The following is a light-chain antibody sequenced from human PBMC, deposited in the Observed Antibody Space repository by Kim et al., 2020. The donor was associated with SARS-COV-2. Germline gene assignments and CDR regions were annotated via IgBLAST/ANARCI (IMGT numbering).Light chain of an antibody. CDR2: KAS. CDR3: QHYRSYLRT. Sequence: DIQMTQSPSTLSASVGDRVTITCRASQSINNWLAWFQQKPGKAPKLLIYKASSLESGVPSRFSGSGSGTEFTLTISSLQPDDFATYYCQHYRSYLRTFGQGTKLEI. J-gene: IGKJ2*01. V-gene: IGKV1-5*03. CDR1: QSINNW.